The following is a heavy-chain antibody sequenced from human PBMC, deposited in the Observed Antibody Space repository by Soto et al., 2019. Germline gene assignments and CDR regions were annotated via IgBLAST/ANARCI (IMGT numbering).Heavy chain of an antibody. Sequence: SETLSLTCTVSGGSISSGGYYWSWIRQHPGKGLEWIGYIYYSGSTYYNPSLKSRVTISVDTSKNQFSLKLSSVTAADTAVYYCAGTYDSSGYYYRYFQHWGQGTLVTVSS. CDR1: GGSISSGGYY. D-gene: IGHD3-22*01. V-gene: IGHV4-31*03. J-gene: IGHJ1*01. CDR2: IYYSGST. CDR3: AGTYDSSGYYYRYFQH.